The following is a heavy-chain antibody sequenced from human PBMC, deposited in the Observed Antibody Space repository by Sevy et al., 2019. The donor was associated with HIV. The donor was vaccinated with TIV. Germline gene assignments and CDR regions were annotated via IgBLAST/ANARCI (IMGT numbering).Heavy chain of an antibody. CDR3: AKFPIRPPREETIFGVVIWGY. D-gene: IGHD3-3*01. J-gene: IGHJ4*02. CDR2: ISGSGGST. CDR1: GFTFSSYA. V-gene: IGHV3-23*01. Sequence: EGSLRLSCAASGFTFSSYAMSWVRQAPGKGLEWVSAISGSGGSTYYEDSVKGRFTISRDNSKNTLYLQMNSLRAQDTAVYYCAKFPIRPPREETIFGVVIWGYWGQGTLVTVSS.